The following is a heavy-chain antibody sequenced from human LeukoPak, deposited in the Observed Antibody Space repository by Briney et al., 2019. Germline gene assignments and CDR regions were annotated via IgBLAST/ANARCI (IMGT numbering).Heavy chain of an antibody. CDR3: AKSRVAVAAPRNWFDP. CDR2: ISYDGSNK. D-gene: IGHD6-19*01. Sequence: TGGSLRLSCAASGFTFSSYGMHWVRQAPGKGLEWVAVISYDGSNKYYADSVKGRFTISRDNSNNTLYLQMNSLRVEDTAVYYCAKSRVAVAAPRNWFDPWGQGTLVTVSS. V-gene: IGHV3-30*18. CDR1: GFTFSSYG. J-gene: IGHJ5*02.